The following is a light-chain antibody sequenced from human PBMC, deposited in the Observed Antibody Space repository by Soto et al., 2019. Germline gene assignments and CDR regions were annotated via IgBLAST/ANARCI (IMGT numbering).Light chain of an antibody. CDR3: QQYGSSATWT. V-gene: IGKV3-20*01. CDR2: GAS. J-gene: IGKJ1*01. CDR1: QSVSSSY. Sequence: IVLKQSPSTQSVSLGERATLTCRASQSVSSSYLAWYQQKPGQAPRLLIYGASSRATGIPDRFSGSGSGTDFTLTISRLEPEDFAVYYCQQYGSSATWTFGPGTMVDI.